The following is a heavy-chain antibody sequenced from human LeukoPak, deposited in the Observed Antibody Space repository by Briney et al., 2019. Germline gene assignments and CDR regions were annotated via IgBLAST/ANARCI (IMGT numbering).Heavy chain of an antibody. J-gene: IGHJ4*02. CDR2: ISYDGSNK. D-gene: IGHD2-2*01. V-gene: IGHV3-30*04. Sequence: GGSLRLSCAASGFSFSSYAMHWVRQAPGKGLEWVAVISYDGSNKYYADSVKGRFTISRDNSKNTLYLQMNSLRAEDTAVYYCAKDRSGRYQLLDYYFDYWGQGTLVTVSS. CDR3: AKDRSGRYQLLDYYFDY. CDR1: GFSFSSYA.